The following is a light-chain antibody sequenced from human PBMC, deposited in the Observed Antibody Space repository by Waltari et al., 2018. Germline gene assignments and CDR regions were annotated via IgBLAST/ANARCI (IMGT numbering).Light chain of an antibody. CDR1: DSDVGAYNY. V-gene: IGLV2-14*03. Sequence: QSALTQPASVSGSPGQSITISCTGTDSDVGAYNYVSWYQQHPGKAPELMIYDVTNLPPGVSNRFSGSKSGNTASLTISGLQAEDEADYYCSSYTSGSLWVFGGGTKLTVL. CDR3: SSYTSGSLWV. CDR2: DVT. J-gene: IGLJ3*02.